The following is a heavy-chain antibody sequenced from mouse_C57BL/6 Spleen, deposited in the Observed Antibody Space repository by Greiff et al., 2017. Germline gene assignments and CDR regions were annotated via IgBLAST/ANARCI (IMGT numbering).Heavy chain of an antibody. V-gene: IGHV3-6*01. CDR3: ARGGHYGSGGDY. CDR1: GYSITSGYY. J-gene: IGHJ4*01. Sequence: EVKLQESGPGLVKPSQSLSLTCSVTGYSITSGYYWNWIRQFPGNKLEWMGYISYDGSNNYNPSLKNRISITRYTSKNQFFLKLKSVTTEDTATYYCARGGHYGSGGDYWGQGTSVTVSS. CDR2: ISYDGSN. D-gene: IGHD1-1*01.